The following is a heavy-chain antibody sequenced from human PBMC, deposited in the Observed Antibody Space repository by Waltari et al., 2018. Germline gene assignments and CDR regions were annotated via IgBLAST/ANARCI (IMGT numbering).Heavy chain of an antibody. CDR1: GFIVSNNY. CDR3: ASRVAGDYYYYGMDV. CDR2: TKGGGNT. D-gene: IGHD6-19*01. Sequence: EVQLVESGGGLIQPGGSLRLSCAASGFIVSNNYMSWVRQAPGKGLEWVSVTKGGGNTFYSDSVKGRFTISTDDSSNTLSLQMNSLRVEDTAVYYCASRVAGDYYYYGMDVWGQGTTVTVSS. V-gene: IGHV3-53*01. J-gene: IGHJ6*02.